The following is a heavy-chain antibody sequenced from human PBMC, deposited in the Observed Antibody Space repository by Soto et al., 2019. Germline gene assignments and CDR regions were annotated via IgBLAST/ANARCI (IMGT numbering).Heavy chain of an antibody. D-gene: IGHD3-10*01. CDR3: AHCSDFGSGSEYFDY. J-gene: IGHJ4*01. CDR1: GFSLTANGVG. Sequence: QITLKESGPTLVKPTQTLTLTCTFSGFSLTANGVGVGWIRQPPGKALEWLALIYWDDNKRYSPSLESRLTITKDTSKNQVVLTLTNMDPVDTGTYFCAHCSDFGSGSEYFDYWGQGTLVAVSS. V-gene: IGHV2-5*02. CDR2: IYWDDNK.